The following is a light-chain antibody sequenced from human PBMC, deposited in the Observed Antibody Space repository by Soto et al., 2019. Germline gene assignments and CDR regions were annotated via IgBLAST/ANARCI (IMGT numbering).Light chain of an antibody. CDR2: DIS. CDR1: QTIGRTY. V-gene: IGKV3-15*01. Sequence: EIVLTQSPGTLSLSPGETATLSCRASQTIGRTYLAWYQQRPGQAPRLLIYDISNRATGVPARFSGSGSGTEFTLTISSLQSEDFAVYYCQQYNNWPRTFGQGTKVDIK. J-gene: IGKJ1*01. CDR3: QQYNNWPRT.